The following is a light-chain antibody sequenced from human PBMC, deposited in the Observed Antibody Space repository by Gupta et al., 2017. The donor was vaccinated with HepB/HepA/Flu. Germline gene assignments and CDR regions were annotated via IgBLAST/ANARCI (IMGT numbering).Light chain of an antibody. J-gene: IGLJ2*01. V-gene: IGLV2-18*02. CDR3: SSYTRSRTVI. CDR2: EVT. CDR1: SSDIGTYNR. Sequence: QSALTQPPSVSGSPGQSVTISCTGTSSDIGTYNRVSWYQQPPGTAPKLMIYEVTQRSAGVPALFSGSKSGNTASLTISGLQAEDEADYYCSSYTRSRTVIFGGGTRLTVL.